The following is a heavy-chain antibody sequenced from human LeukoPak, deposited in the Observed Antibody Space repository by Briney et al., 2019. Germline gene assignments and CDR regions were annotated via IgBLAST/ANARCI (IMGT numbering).Heavy chain of an antibody. CDR3: ARERGYDSFHFDY. V-gene: IGHV3-30*04. CDR1: GFTFSSYI. CDR2: ISYDGSNK. J-gene: IGHJ4*02. Sequence: GTSLRLSCAASGFTFSSYIMHWVRQAPGKGLEWVAVISYDGSNKYYADSVKGRFTISRDNSQNTLYLQMNSLRPGGTAVHYCARERGYDSFHFDYWGQGALVTVSS. D-gene: IGHD5-12*01.